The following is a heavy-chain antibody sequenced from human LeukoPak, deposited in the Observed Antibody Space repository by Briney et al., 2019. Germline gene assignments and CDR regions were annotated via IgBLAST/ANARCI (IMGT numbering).Heavy chain of an antibody. CDR2: ISWNSGRI. Sequence: GGSLRLSCAASGFTFDDYAMNWVRQAPGKGLEWVSGISWNSGRIEYADSVKGRFTISRDNAKNSLYLQMNSLRAEDTALYYCAKDYGSGSYYAFDHWGQGTPVTVSS. V-gene: IGHV3-9*01. CDR3: AKDYGSGSYYAFDH. J-gene: IGHJ4*02. CDR1: GFTFDDYA. D-gene: IGHD3-10*01.